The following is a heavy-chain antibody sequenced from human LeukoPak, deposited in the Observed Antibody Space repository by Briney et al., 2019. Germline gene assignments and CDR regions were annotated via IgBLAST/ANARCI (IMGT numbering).Heavy chain of an antibody. CDR3: ARMDRQPTTDYYDEVDY. D-gene: IGHD3-9*01. CDR1: GCSITSYY. Sequence: SETLSLTCTVSGCSITSYYWSWIRQPPGKGLEWIGYIYYTGSTNYNPSLRSRVTISVDTSNNQFSLKLTSVTAADTAVYYCARMDRQPTTDYYDEVDYWGQGTLVTVSS. V-gene: IGHV4-59*12. CDR2: IYYTGST. J-gene: IGHJ4*02.